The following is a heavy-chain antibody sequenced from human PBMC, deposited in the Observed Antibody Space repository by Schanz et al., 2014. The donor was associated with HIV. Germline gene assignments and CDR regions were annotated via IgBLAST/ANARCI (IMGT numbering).Heavy chain of an antibody. V-gene: IGHV3-33*06. CDR3: AKTSYGWYFDY. Sequence: VQLLESGGGLVQPGESLRLSCAVSGFRFSSHAMTWVRQAPGKGLEWVAVIWYDENNRHYADSVKGRFTISRDNSKNTLYFQMNSLRAEDTAIYYCAKTSYGWYFDYWGQGILVTVSA. CDR2: IWYDENNR. D-gene: IGHD6-19*01. J-gene: IGHJ4*02. CDR1: GFRFSSHA.